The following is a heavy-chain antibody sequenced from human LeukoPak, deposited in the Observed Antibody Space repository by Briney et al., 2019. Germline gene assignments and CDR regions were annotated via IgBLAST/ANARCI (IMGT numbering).Heavy chain of an antibody. CDR1: GLTFNNYW. CDR2: INRGGSAK. J-gene: IGHJ4*02. V-gene: IGHV3-7*05. D-gene: IGHD5-12*01. Sequence: GGSLRLSCAASGLTFNNYWMTWVRQAPGKGLQWVAYINRGGSAKNYVGSVRGRFTISRDNTKNSLYLQMNSLTVEDTAVYYCGRGPGYQSDYWGQGTLVTVSS. CDR3: GRGPGYQSDY.